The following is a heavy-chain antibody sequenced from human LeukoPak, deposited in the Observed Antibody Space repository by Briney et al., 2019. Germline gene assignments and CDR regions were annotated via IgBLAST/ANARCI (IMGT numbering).Heavy chain of an antibody. D-gene: IGHD1-26*01. V-gene: IGHV1-2*02. J-gene: IGHJ4*02. CDR2: INPNSGGT. CDR3: ASGHWWELPHGGLFDY. Sequence: GASVKVSCKASGYTFTGYYMHWVRQAPGQGLEWMGWINPNSGGTNYAQKFQGRVTMTRDTSISTAYMELSRLRSDDTAVYYCASGHWWELPHGGLFDYWGQGTLVTVSS. CDR1: GYTFTGYY.